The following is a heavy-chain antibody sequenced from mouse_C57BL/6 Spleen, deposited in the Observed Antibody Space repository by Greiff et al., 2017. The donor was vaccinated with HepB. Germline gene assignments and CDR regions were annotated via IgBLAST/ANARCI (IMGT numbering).Heavy chain of an antibody. J-gene: IGHJ2*01. D-gene: IGHD2-4*01. V-gene: IGHV5-4*01. Sequence: EVQGVESGGGLVKPGGSLKLSCAASGFTFSSYAMSWVRQTPEKRLEWVATISDGGSYTYYPDNVKGRFTISRDNAKNNLYLQMSHLKSEDTTMYDCARDRGLRRGFDYWGQGTTLTVSS. CDR1: GFTFSSYA. CDR2: ISDGGSYT. CDR3: ARDRGLRRGFDY.